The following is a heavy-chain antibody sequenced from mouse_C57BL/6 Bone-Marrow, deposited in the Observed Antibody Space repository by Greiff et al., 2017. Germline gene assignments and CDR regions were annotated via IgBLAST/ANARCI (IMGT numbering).Heavy chain of an antibody. J-gene: IGHJ4*01. Sequence: QVQLKESGPGLVAPSQSLSITCTVSGFSLTSYAISWVRQPPGKGLEWLGVIWTGGGTNYNSALKSRLSISKDNSKSQVFLKMNSLQTDDTARYYCARRITTVVATVDYAMDYWGQGTSVTVSS. CDR3: ARRITTVVATVDYAMDY. CDR1: GFSLTSYA. V-gene: IGHV2-9-1*01. D-gene: IGHD1-1*01. CDR2: IWTGGGT.